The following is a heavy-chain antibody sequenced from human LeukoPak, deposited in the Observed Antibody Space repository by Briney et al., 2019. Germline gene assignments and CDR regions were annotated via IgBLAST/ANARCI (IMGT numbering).Heavy chain of an antibody. CDR1: GGSIRSYY. D-gene: IGHD3-22*01. Sequence: PSETLSLTCTVSGGSIRSYYWTWIRQAPGKELEWIGYTFYSGSTNYNPSLKSRVTISVDTSKNQFSLKLSSVTAADTAVYYCAGTYYYDSSGYYHYSLWGQGTLVTVSS. J-gene: IGHJ4*02. CDR3: AGTYYYDSSGYYHYSL. V-gene: IGHV4-59*01. CDR2: TFYSGST.